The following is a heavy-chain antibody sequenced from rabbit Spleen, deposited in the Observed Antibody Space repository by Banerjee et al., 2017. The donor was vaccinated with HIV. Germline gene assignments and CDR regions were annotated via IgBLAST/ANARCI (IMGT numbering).Heavy chain of an antibody. CDR1: GFSFSSRYY. J-gene: IGHJ4*01. CDR2: IYSGSSGDT. CDR3: ARETSSGWGIVSFYFSL. V-gene: IGHV1S40*01. D-gene: IGHD4-1*01. Sequence: QPLEESGGDLVKPGASLTLTCTASGFSFSSRYYMCWVRQAPGKGLEWIACIYSGSSGDTYYASWAKGRFTISKTSSTTVTLQMTSLTAADTATYFCARETSSGWGIVSFYFSLWGPGTLVTVS.